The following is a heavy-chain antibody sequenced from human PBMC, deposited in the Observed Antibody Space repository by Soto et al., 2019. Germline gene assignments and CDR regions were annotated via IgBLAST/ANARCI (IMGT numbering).Heavy chain of an antibody. V-gene: IGHV1-69*02. CDR3: AASYGSGYLAFDY. CDR1: GDTFSFYT. J-gene: IGHJ4*02. CDR2: INPIVSMS. D-gene: IGHD3-10*01. Sequence: QVQLVQSGTEVKKPGSSVKVSCKASGDTFSFYTINWVRQAPGLGLEWVGRINPIVSMSNYAQKYQGRISMTADKSVSTAHIELRSLRSDDTAMYFCAASYGSGYLAFDYWGQGALVSVSS.